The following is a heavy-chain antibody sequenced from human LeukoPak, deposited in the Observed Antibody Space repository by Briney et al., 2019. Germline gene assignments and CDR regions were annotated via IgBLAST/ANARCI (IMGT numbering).Heavy chain of an antibody. CDR2: INPNSGDT. CDR1: GYTFTNYY. J-gene: IGHJ4*02. CDR3: ALWAIEPVDY. Sequence: ASVKLSFKASGYTFTNYYMHWVRQAPGQGLEWMGWINPNSGDTNYAQKFQGRVTMTRDTSISTGYMELSRLRSDDTAVYYCALWAIEPVDYWGQGTLVTVSS. V-gene: IGHV1-2*02. D-gene: IGHD2-2*01.